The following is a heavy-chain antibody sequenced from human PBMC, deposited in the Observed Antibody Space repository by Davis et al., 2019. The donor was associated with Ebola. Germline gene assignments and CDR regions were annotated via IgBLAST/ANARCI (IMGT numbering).Heavy chain of an antibody. J-gene: IGHJ2*01. CDR3: ARTGGDSWYFDL. Sequence: GESLKISCAASGFTFSSYDMHWVRQATGKGLEWVSAIGTAGDPYYPGSVKGRFTISRENAKNSLYLQMNSLRAGDTAVYYCARTGGDSWYFDLWGRGTLVTVSS. V-gene: IGHV3-13*05. D-gene: IGHD4-17*01. CDR1: GFTFSSYD. CDR2: IGTAGDP.